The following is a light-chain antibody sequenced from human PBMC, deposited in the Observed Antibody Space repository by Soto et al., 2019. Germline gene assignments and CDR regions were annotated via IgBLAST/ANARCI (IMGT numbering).Light chain of an antibody. J-gene: IGKJ3*01. CDR3: QQYGSSPPIT. CDR1: QSVSSSY. CDR2: GAS. Sequence: EIVLTQSPGTLSLSPGERATLSCRANQSVSSSYLAWYQQKPGQDPRLLIYGASSRATGIPDRFSGSESGTDFTLTISRLEPEDFAVYYCQQYGSSPPITFGPGTKVDIK. V-gene: IGKV3-20*01.